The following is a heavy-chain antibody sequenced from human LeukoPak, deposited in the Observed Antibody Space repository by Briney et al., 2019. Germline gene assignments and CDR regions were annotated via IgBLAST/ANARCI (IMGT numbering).Heavy chain of an antibody. D-gene: IGHD2-2*03. CDR2: IIPILGIA. CDR3: ARAARPGYCSSTSCCFPFDP. Sequence: SVKVSCKASGGTFSSYTISWVRQAPGQGLEWMGRIIPILGIANYAQKFQGRVTITADKSTSTAYMELSSLRSEDTAVYYCARAARPGYCSSTSCCFPFDPWGQGTLVTVSS. V-gene: IGHV1-69*02. CDR1: GGTFSSYT. J-gene: IGHJ5*02.